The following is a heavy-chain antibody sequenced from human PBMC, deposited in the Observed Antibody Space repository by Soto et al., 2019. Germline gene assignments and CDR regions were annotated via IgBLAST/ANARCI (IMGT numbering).Heavy chain of an antibody. CDR1: GASVINDY. D-gene: IGHD1-26*01. J-gene: IGHJ3*01. CDR2: VYDSGST. CDR3: VRQVGPTGSYSYAV. Sequence: QVQLQESGPGVVKPSETLSLTCTVTGASVINDYWNWIRQPPGKGLEWIGFVYDSGSTGYNSSLKPRLTLSVDTSRTHFTMKLSSVTAADTAVYYCVRQVGPTGSYSYAVWRQVTMVTISS. V-gene: IGHV4-59*02.